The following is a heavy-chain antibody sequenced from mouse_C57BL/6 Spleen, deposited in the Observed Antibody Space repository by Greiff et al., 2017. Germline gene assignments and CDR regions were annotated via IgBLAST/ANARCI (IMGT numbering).Heavy chain of an antibody. CDR1: GYTFTSYW. J-gene: IGHJ4*01. V-gene: IGHV1-69*01. Sequence: VQLQQPGAELVMPGASVKLSCKASGYTFTSYWMHWVKQRPGQGLEWIGEIDPSDSYTNYNQKFKGKSTLTVDKSSSTAYMQLSSLTSEDSAVYYCARSRDAMDYWGQGTSVTVSS. CDR2: IDPSDSYT. CDR3: ARSRDAMDY.